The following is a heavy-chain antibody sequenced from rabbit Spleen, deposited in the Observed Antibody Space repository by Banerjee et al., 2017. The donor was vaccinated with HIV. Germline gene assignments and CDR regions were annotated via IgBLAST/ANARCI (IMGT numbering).Heavy chain of an antibody. J-gene: IGHJ4*01. D-gene: IGHD1-1*01. V-gene: IGHV1S40*01. CDR3: ARDGSGVGSDFNL. CDR1: GFSFSSSDY. Sequence: QSLEESGGDLVKPGGTLTLTCTASGFSFSSSDYMCWVRQAPGKGLEWISCIAGGSVNTYYASWAKGRFTISKASPTTVTLQMTSLAVADTATYFCARDGSGVGSDFNLWGQGTLVTVS. CDR2: IAGGSVNT.